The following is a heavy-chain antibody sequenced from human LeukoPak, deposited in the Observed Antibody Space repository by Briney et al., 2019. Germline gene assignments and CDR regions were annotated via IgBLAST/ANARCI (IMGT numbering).Heavy chain of an antibody. Sequence: NPSETLSLTCTVSGGSISSSSYYWVWLRPPQGKELEWIGSIYYTGSTDYNPSIKSRVTRSIDTSKNQCSLKLSSVTAAETAVYYCARQSYYSNYDWGQGTLVTVSS. D-gene: IGHD4-11*01. CDR3: ARQSYYSNYD. J-gene: IGHJ4*02. V-gene: IGHV4-39*01. CDR2: IYYTGST. CDR1: GGSISSSSYY.